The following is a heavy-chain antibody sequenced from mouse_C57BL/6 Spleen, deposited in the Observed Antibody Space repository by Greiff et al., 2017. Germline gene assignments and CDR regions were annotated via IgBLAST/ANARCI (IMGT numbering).Heavy chain of an antibody. CDR1: GYSITSGYY. D-gene: IGHD2-2*01. CDR3: ARDRGGYPFAY. Sequence: QLQQSGPGLVKPSQSLSLTCSVTGYSITSGYYWNWIRQFPGNKLEWMGYISYDGSNNYNPSLKNRISITRDTSKNQFFLKLNSVTTEDTATYYCARDRGGYPFAYWGQGTLVTVSA. V-gene: IGHV3-6*01. CDR2: ISYDGSN. J-gene: IGHJ3*01.